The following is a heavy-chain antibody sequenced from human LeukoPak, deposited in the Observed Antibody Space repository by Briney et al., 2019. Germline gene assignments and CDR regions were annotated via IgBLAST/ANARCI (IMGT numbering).Heavy chain of an antibody. Sequence: PSETLSLTCAVYGGSFSGYYWSWIRQPPGKGLEWIGEINHSGSTNYNPSLKSRVTISVDTSKNQFSLKLSSVAAADTAVYYCARGEVGYCSSTSCWRGRWFDPWGQGTPVTVSS. CDR3: ARGEVGYCSSTSCWRGRWFDP. D-gene: IGHD2-2*01. J-gene: IGHJ5*02. V-gene: IGHV4-34*01. CDR1: GGSFSGYY. CDR2: INHSGST.